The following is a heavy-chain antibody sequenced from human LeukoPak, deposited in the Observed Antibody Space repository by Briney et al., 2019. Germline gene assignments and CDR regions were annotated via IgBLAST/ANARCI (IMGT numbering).Heavy chain of an antibody. CDR1: GFTFSSYA. V-gene: IGHV3-64*01. CDR2: ISSNGGST. J-gene: IGHJ4*02. D-gene: IGHD2-15*01. Sequence: GGSLRLSCAASGFTFSSYAMHWVRQAPGKGLEYVSAISSNGGSTYYANSVKGRFTISRDNSKNTLYLQMGSLRAEDMAVYYCARLIYSRRGDYWGQGTLVTVSS. CDR3: ARLIYSRRGDY.